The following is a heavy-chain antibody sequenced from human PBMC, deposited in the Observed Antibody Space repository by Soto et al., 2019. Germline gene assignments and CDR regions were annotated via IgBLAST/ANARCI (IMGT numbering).Heavy chain of an antibody. J-gene: IGHJ6*02. CDR3: ANQRDSSSWYLYYYGMDV. CDR1: GFTLSSYA. CDR2: ISGSGGST. V-gene: IGHV3-23*01. D-gene: IGHD6-13*01. Sequence: GGSLRLSCAASGFTLSSYAMSWVRQAPGKGLEWVSAISGSGGSTYYADSVKGRFTISRDNSKNTLYLQMNSLRAEDTAVYYCANQRDSSSWYLYYYGMDVWGQGTTVTVSS.